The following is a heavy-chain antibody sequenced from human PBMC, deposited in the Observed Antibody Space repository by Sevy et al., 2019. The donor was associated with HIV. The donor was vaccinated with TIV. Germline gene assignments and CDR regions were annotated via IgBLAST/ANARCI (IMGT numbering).Heavy chain of an antibody. Sequence: SETLSLTCTVSGGSISSDYWSWIRQPPGKGLEWIGYIYYSGSTSYKPSLRGRVTISIDTSKNQFSLKLSSVTAADTAEYYCARAVGILDESALYFDYWGQGTLVTVSS. J-gene: IGHJ4*02. D-gene: IGHD2-21*01. CDR1: GGSISSDY. V-gene: IGHV4-59*01. CDR3: ARAVGILDESALYFDY. CDR2: IYYSGST.